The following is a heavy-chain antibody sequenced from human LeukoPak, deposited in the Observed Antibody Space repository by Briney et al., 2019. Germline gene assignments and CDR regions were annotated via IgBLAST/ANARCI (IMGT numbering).Heavy chain of an antibody. J-gene: IGHJ4*02. CDR1: GFTFSSYS. CDR3: ARDLEGAPYCSSTSCSSY. D-gene: IGHD2-2*01. V-gene: IGHV3-48*01. Sequence: PGGSLRVSCAASGFTFSSYSMNWVRQAPGKGLEWVSYIISSSSTIYYADSVKGRFTISRDNAKNSLYLQMNSLRAEDTAVYYCARDLEGAPYCSSTSCSSYWGQGTLVTVSS. CDR2: IISSSSTI.